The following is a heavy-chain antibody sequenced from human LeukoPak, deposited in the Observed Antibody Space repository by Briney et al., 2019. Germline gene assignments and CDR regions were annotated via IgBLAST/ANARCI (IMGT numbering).Heavy chain of an antibody. CDR1: GFTFSNAW. Sequence: GGSLRLSCAASGFTFSNAWMSWVRQAPGKGLEWVGRIKSKTDGGTTDYAAPVKGRFTISRDDSKNTLYLQMNSLKTEDTAVYYCTTGIGYCSGGSCSEYFDYWGQGTLVTVSS. J-gene: IGHJ4*02. V-gene: IGHV3-15*01. CDR2: IKSKTDGGTT. CDR3: TTGIGYCSGGSCSEYFDY. D-gene: IGHD2-15*01.